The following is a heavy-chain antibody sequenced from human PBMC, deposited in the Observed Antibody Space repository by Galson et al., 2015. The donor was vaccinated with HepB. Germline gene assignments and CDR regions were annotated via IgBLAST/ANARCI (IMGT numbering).Heavy chain of an antibody. D-gene: IGHD6-19*01. Sequence: SVKVSCKASGYTFTGYYMHWVRQAPGQGLEWMGWINPNSGGTNYAQKFQGRVTMTRDTSISTAYMELSRLRSDDTAVYYCARGYSSGWYKVGAFDIWGQGTMVTVSS. CDR3: ARGYSSGWYKVGAFDI. J-gene: IGHJ3*02. CDR1: GYTFTGYY. V-gene: IGHV1-2*02. CDR2: INPNSGGT.